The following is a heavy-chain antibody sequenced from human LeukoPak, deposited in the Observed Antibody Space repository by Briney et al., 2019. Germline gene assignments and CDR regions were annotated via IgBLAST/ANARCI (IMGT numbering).Heavy chain of an antibody. CDR1: GFTFSDYA. CDR2: ISYDGSNK. D-gene: IGHD3-22*01. J-gene: IGHJ2*01. V-gene: IGHV3-30-3*01. CDR3: AKEGDSSGYIYWYFDL. Sequence: GGSLRLSCAASGFTFSDYAMHWVRQAPGKGLEWVAVISYDGSNKYYADSVKGRFTISRDNSKKTLSLQMNSLRAEDTAVYYCAKEGDSSGYIYWYFDLWGRGTLVTVSS.